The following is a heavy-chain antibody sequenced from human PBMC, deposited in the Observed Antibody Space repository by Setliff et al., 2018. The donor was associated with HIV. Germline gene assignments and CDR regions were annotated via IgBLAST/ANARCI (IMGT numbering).Heavy chain of an antibody. CDR1: GGSFSGYF. V-gene: IGHV4-34*01. D-gene: IGHD4-17*01. Sequence: SETLSLTCAVYGGSFSGYFWSWIRQSPGKGLEWIGEFRHSGNTNINPSLKSQVTISGDTTKNQISLKLTSVTAADTAVYYCARGGRSTVTQWAWFDPWGQGTLVTVSS. J-gene: IGHJ5*02. CDR2: FRHSGNT. CDR3: ARGGRSTVTQWAWFDP.